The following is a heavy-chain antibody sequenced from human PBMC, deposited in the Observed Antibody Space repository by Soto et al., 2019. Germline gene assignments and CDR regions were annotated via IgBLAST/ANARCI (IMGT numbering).Heavy chain of an antibody. V-gene: IGHV3-30*18. CDR1: GFTFSTYG. J-gene: IGHJ6*02. CDR2: ISYDGSKK. D-gene: IGHD3-3*01. CDR3: AKESRPYYDSWSGYPDYYYYYGMDV. Sequence: PGGSLRLSCAASGFTFSTYGMHWVRQAPGKGLEWVAVISYDGSKKYYADSVKGRFTISRDNSKNTLSLQMNGLRAEDTAVYYCAKESRPYYDSWSGYPDYYYYYGMDVWGQGTTVTVSS.